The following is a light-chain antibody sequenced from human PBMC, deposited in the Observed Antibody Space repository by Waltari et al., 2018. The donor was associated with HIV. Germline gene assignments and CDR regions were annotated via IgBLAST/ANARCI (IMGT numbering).Light chain of an antibody. J-gene: IGKJ1*01. Sequence: EIVLTQSPGTLSLSPGEGATLSCRASQSVSSNSIAWYQQKPGQAPRLLIYGASSRATGIPDRFSGSGSGTDLTLTISRLEPEDFAVYWCQQYGDSPETFGQGTKVEIK. CDR3: QQYGDSPET. CDR1: QSVSSNS. CDR2: GAS. V-gene: IGKV3-20*01.